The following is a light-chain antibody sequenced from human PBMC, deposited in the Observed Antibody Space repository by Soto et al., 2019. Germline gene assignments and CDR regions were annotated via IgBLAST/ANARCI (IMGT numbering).Light chain of an antibody. V-gene: IGLV4-69*01. J-gene: IGLJ2*01. CDR2: VYSDGSH. CDR3: QSWGSDMV. CDR1: SGHRSFA. Sequence: QPVLTQSPSASASLGASVNLTCTLSSGHRSFAIAWHQQQPEKGPRYLMKVYSDGSHTKGDGIPDRFLCSSSGAERYLTITSAQSEDESDYYCQSWGSDMVFGGGPKLTVL.